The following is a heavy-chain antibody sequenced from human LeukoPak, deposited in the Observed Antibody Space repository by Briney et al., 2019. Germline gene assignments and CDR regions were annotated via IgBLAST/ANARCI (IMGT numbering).Heavy chain of an antibody. V-gene: IGHV1-8*01. CDR2: MNPNSGDT. CDR3: ARGYSSSWSNWFDP. D-gene: IGHD6-13*01. J-gene: IGHJ5*02. Sequence: ASVKVSCKASGYTFTNYDVNWVRQATGQGLEWMGWMNPNSGDTGYAQKIQGRVTMTRDTSISTAYMELSSLTSEDTAVYYCARGYSSSWSNWFDPWGQGTLVTVSS. CDR1: GYTFTNYD.